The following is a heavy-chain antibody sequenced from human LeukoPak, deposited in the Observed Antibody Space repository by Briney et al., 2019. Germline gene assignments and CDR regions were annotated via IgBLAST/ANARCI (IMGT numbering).Heavy chain of an antibody. Sequence: SETLSLTCTVSGGSISSGSYYWSWIRQPAGKGLEWIGRIYTSGSTNYNPSLKSRVTISVDTSKNQFSLKLSSVTAADTAVYHCARGQPPAARSIGYYYYYMDVWGKGTTVTVSS. CDR2: IYTSGST. V-gene: IGHV4-61*02. CDR3: ARGQPPAARSIGYYYYYMDV. D-gene: IGHD2-15*01. CDR1: GGSISSGSYY. J-gene: IGHJ6*03.